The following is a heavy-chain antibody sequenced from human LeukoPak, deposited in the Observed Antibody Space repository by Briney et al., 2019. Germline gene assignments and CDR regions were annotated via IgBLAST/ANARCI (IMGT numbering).Heavy chain of an antibody. D-gene: IGHD3-22*01. V-gene: IGHV3-23*01. CDR3: AKEAQYYYDSSGYYYFDY. CDR1: GFTFSSYA. J-gene: IGHJ4*02. Sequence: PGGSLRLSCAASGFTFSSYAVSWVRQAPGKGLEWVSAISGSGGSTYYADSVKGRFTISRDNSKNTLYLQMNSLRAEDTAVYYCAKEAQYYYDSSGYYYFDYWGQGTLVTVSS. CDR2: ISGSGGST.